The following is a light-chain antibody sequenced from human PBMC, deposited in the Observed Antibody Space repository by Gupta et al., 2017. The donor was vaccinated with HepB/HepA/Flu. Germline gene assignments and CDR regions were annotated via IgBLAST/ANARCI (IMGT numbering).Light chain of an antibody. CDR1: SSDVGAYDH. CDR2: DVN. V-gene: IGLV2-14*03. J-gene: IGLJ2*01. CDR3: NSYTTSGTLV. Sequence: QSALTQPASAAGPPGQSITISCTGTSSDVGAYDHVSWYQQHPGKAPKVIFYDVNNRPSGVSDHFSGSKSGNTASLRISGLQGEDEADYYCNSYTTSGTLVFGGGTKLTVL.